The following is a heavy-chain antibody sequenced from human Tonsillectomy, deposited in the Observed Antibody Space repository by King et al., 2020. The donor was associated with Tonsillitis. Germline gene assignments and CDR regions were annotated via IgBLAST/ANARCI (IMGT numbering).Heavy chain of an antibody. CDR2: ISCRGGST. CDR3: AKGRITMIVVVIVRARGAFDI. D-gene: IGHD3-22*01. Sequence: VQLVESGGGVVQPGGSLRLSCASSGFTFSRYAMSWVRPAPGKGLEWGASISCRGGSTLYPDSGKGRFTISRDNSKNTLYMEMNSRRAEDTAVYYCAKGRITMIVVVIVRARGAFDIWGQGTMVTVSS. CDR1: GFTFSRYA. J-gene: IGHJ3*02. V-gene: IGHV3-23*04.